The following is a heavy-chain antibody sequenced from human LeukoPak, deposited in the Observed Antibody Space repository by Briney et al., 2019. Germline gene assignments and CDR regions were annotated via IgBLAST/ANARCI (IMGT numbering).Heavy chain of an antibody. CDR2: IWRDSGTM. V-gene: IGHV3-48*02. D-gene: IGHD1-26*01. CDR1: GFTFSTYS. Sequence: GGSVRLSCAASGFTFSTYSMNWVRQAPGRGLEWISYIWRDSGTMYYADSVKGRFTISRDNVRNSLYLQMNSLRDADTAVYYCAREGDSGSYLDFWGQGTLVTVSS. J-gene: IGHJ4*02. CDR3: AREGDSGSYLDF.